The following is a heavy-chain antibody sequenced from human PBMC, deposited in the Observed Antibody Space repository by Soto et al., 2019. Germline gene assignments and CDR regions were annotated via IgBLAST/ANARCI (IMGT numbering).Heavy chain of an antibody. CDR3: ARALYSSFPRYYYYGMDV. J-gene: IGHJ6*02. Sequence: TLSLTCTVSGGSISSGDYYWSWIRQPPGKGLEWIGYIYYSGSTYYNPSLKSRVTISVDTSKNQFSLKLSSVTAADTAVYYCARALYSSFPRYYYYGMDVWGQGTTVTVSS. CDR1: GGSISSGDYY. D-gene: IGHD4-4*01. CDR2: IYYSGST. V-gene: IGHV4-30-4*01.